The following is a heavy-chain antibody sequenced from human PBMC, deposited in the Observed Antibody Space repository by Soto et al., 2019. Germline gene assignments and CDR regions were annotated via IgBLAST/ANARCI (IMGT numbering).Heavy chain of an antibody. V-gene: IGHV2-5*02. CDR1: GFSLSARPVA. CDR3: VHRAGIDGNWNGGYFDY. J-gene: IGHJ4*02. Sequence: QITLRESGPTRVKPTQTLTLTCTFSGFSLSARPVAVGWIRQPPGKALERLALIYWDDDKRYRPSLMSRLTITKDTSNNQVVLTMTNKDPLDTAIYYCVHRAGIDGNWNGGYFDYWGQGALVTVSS. CDR2: IYWDDDK. D-gene: IGHD1-1*01.